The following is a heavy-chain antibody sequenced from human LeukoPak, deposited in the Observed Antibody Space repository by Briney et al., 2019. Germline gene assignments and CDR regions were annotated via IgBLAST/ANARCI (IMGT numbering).Heavy chain of an antibody. V-gene: IGHV1-3*01. D-gene: IGHD4-17*01. CDR3: ARDRDYGDYSIYYYYGMDV. Sequence: ASVKVSCKASGYTFTSYAMHWVRQAPGQRLEWMGWINAGNGNTKYSQKFQGRVTITRDTSASTAYMGLSSLRSEDTAVYYCARDRDYGDYSIYYYYGMDVWGQGTTVTVSS. J-gene: IGHJ6*02. CDR1: GYTFTSYA. CDR2: INAGNGNT.